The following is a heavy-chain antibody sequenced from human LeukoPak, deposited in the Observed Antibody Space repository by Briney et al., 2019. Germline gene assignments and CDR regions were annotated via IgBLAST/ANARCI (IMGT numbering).Heavy chain of an antibody. CDR1: GFNFGDAA. Sequence: PGGSLRLSCAASGFNFGDAAMTWVRQVPGKGLQWVSLISSSGLNTYYADSVKGRFALSRDNPKNTLDLQMNSLRADDTAVYYCVKDIQCSYWGQGTPVIVSS. D-gene: IGHD2-21*01. CDR3: VKDIQCSY. V-gene: IGHV3-23*01. J-gene: IGHJ4*02. CDR2: ISSSGLNT.